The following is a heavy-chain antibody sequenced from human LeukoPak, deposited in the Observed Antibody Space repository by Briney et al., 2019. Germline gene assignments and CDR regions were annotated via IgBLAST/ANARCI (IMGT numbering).Heavy chain of an antibody. CDR1: GFTFSNYG. V-gene: IGHV3-33*01. Sequence: GGSLRLSCAASGFTFSNYGMHWVRRAPGKGLEWLGFIWYDGSNTDYVDPVKGRFTISRDNSKNTVYLHMNSLRAEDTAVCHCARFVGSDYTGSFDLWGQGTPVTVSS. CDR2: IWYDGSNT. J-gene: IGHJ4*02. CDR3: ARFVGSDYTGSFDL. D-gene: IGHD3-10*01.